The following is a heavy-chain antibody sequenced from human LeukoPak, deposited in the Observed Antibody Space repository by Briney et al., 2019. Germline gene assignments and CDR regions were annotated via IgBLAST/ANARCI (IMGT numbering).Heavy chain of an antibody. J-gene: IGHJ4*02. CDR1: GFTSTNYA. V-gene: IGHV3-23*01. CDR2: IGGGRDST. Sequence: GGSLRLSCAASGFTSTNYAMSWVRQAPGKGLEWVPAIGGGRDSTYYADSVKGRLTISRDISKNTLYLQMNSLMAEDTAVYYCAMGAADGGFDSWGQGTLVTVSS. D-gene: IGHD3-16*01. CDR3: AMGAADGGFDS.